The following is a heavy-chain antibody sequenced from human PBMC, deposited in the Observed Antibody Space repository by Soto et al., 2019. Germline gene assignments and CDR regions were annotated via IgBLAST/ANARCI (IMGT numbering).Heavy chain of an antibody. Sequence: QVQLQQWGAGLLKPSETLSLTCAVFGGSFSGYYWSWVRQPPGKGLEWIGEINHSGSTNYNQSLKSRVTISVDTSKHQFSLKLSSLTAADTAVYYCARTLIRGVSGRGRFDPWGQGTLVTVSS. D-gene: IGHD3-10*01. J-gene: IGHJ5*02. CDR2: INHSGST. CDR3: ARTLIRGVSGRGRFDP. V-gene: IGHV4-34*01. CDR1: GGSFSGYY.